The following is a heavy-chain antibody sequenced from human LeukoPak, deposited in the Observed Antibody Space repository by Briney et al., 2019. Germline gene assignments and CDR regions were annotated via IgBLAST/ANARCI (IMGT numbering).Heavy chain of an antibody. J-gene: IGHJ4*02. D-gene: IGHD3-22*01. CDR2: IIPIFGTA. Sequence: ASVKVPCKASGGTFSSYAISWVRQAPGQGLEWMGGIIPIFGTANYAQKFQGRVTITADESTSTAYMELSSLRSEDTAVYYCARSSRYYDSSGLQAYYFDYWGQGTLVTVSS. CDR1: GGTFSSYA. V-gene: IGHV1-69*13. CDR3: ARSSRYYDSSGLQAYYFDY.